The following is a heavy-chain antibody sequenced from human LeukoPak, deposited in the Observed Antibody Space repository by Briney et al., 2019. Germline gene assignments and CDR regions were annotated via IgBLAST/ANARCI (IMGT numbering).Heavy chain of an antibody. CDR2: IYPGDSDT. J-gene: IGHJ6*03. D-gene: IGHD4-17*01. V-gene: IGHV5-51*01. CDR3: ARHRGYGDYRGFGYYYYMDV. CDR1: GYSFTSYW. Sequence: GESLKISCKGSGYSFTSYWIGWVRQMPGKGLEWMGIIYPGDSDTRYSPSFQGQVTTSADKSISTAYLQWSSLKASDTAMYYCARHRGYGDYRGFGYYYYMDVWGKGTTVTVSS.